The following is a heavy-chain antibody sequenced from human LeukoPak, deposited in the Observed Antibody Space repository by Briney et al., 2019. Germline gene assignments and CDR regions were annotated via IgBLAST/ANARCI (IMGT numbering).Heavy chain of an antibody. J-gene: IGHJ4*02. CDR3: ARDALVVVITNYFDY. V-gene: IGHV3-30-3*01. Sequence: GGSLRLSCAASGFTFSSYAMHWVRQAPGKGLEWVAVTSYDGSNKYYADSVKGRFTISRDNSKNTLYLQMNSLRAEGTAVYYCARDALVVVITNYFDYWGQGTLVTVSS. D-gene: IGHD3-22*01. CDR1: GFTFSSYA. CDR2: TSYDGSNK.